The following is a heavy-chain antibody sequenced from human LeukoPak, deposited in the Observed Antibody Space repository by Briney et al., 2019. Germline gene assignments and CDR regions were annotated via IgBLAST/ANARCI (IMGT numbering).Heavy chain of an antibody. CDR1: GFTFSSYA. V-gene: IGHV3-30*04. D-gene: IGHD4-17*01. CDR2: ISYDGSNK. Sequence: GGSLRLSCAASGFTFSSYAMHWVRQAPGKGLEWVAVISYDGSNKYYADSVKGRFTISRDNSKNTLYLQMNSLRAEDTAVYYCARGTWGDYDPYLYYMDVWGKGTTVTVSS. J-gene: IGHJ6*03. CDR3: ARGTWGDYDPYLYYMDV.